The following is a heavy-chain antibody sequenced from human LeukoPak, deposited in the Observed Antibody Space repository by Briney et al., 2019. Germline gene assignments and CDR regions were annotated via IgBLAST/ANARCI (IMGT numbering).Heavy chain of an antibody. CDR3: ARGPTYQPIDY. CDR2: SYYSGTN. J-gene: IGHJ4*02. D-gene: IGHD2-2*01. Sequence: SEALSLTRTVCRGSLSSSSYYWGWIRQPPGRGLGWIGRSYYSGTNYYNPSLKSRVTISVDTSNNHFSLNLSSVTAADTAVYYCARGPTYQPIDYWGQGTLVTVSS. CDR1: RGSLSSSSYY. V-gene: IGHV4-39*02.